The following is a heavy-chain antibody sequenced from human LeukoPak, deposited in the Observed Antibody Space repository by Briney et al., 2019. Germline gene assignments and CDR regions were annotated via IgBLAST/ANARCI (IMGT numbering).Heavy chain of an antibody. CDR2: ISNNGGYT. J-gene: IGHJ6*02. V-gene: IGHV3-23*01. CDR1: GFTFSSSA. CDR3: ARDLGSLPAAIGYSYYGLDV. D-gene: IGHD2-2*02. Sequence: GGSLRLSCAASGFTFSSSAMSWVRQAPGKGLEWVSAISNNGGYTYYADSVQGRFTISRDNAKNALYLEMKSLRFEDTALYYCARDLGSLPAAIGYSYYGLDVWGQGTTVTVSS.